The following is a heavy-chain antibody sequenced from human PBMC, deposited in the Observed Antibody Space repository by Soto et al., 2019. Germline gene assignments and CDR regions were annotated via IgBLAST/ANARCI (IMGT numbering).Heavy chain of an antibody. CDR3: AKIVRSRVHFFGGTGPNWFDP. CDR2: ISGSGGST. J-gene: IGHJ5*02. CDR1: GFTFSSYA. D-gene: IGHD3-3*01. V-gene: IGHV3-23*01. Sequence: GGSLRLSCAASGFTFSSYAMSWVRQAPGKGLEWVSAISGSGGSTYYADSVKGRFTISRDNSKNTLYLQMNSLRAEDTAVYYCAKIVRSRVHFFGGTGPNWFDPWGQGTLVTVSS.